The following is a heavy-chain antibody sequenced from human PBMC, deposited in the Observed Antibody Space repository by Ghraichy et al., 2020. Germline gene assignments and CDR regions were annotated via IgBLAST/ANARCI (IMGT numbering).Heavy chain of an antibody. J-gene: IGHJ3*02. V-gene: IGHV3-30*02. CDR1: GFTFSTYG. Sequence: LSLTCAGSGFTFSTYGMHWARQAPGKGLEWVAFIRYDGSDKYYADSVKGRLTVSRDNSKNTLYLQMNSLRPEDTAVYYCAKDKGSLGDAFDIWGQGTVVTVSS. CDR3: AKDKGSLGDAFDI. D-gene: IGHD3-10*01. CDR2: IRYDGSDK.